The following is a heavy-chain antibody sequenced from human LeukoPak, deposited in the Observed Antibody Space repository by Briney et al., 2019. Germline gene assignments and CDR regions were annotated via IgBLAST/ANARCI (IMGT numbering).Heavy chain of an antibody. Sequence: ASVKVSCKASGGTFSSYAISWVRQAPGQGLEWVGGIIPIFGTANYAQKFQDRVTITADESTSTAYMELSSLRSEDTAVYYCAREMAVAGTDSGWFDPWGQGTLVTVSS. CDR2: IIPIFGTA. V-gene: IGHV1-69*13. CDR1: GGTFSSYA. CDR3: AREMAVAGTDSGWFDP. D-gene: IGHD6-19*01. J-gene: IGHJ5*02.